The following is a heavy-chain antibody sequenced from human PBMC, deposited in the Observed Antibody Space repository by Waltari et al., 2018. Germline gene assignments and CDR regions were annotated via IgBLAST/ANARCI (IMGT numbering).Heavy chain of an antibody. V-gene: IGHV4-34*01. J-gene: IGHJ6*02. CDR2: INHSGST. Sequence: QVQLQQWGAGLLKPSETLSLTCAVYGGSFSGFYWSWIRQPPGKGLEWIGEINHSGSTHYNPSLKSRVTISVDTSKNQFSLKLSSVTAADTAVYYCARRYYDFWSGYVYGMDVWGQGTTVTVSS. D-gene: IGHD3-3*01. CDR3: ARRYYDFWSGYVYGMDV. CDR1: GGSFSGFY.